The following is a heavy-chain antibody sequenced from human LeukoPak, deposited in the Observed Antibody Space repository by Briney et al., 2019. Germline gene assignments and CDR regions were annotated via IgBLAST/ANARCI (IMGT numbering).Heavy chain of an antibody. CDR3: ATSSGWKSNIDY. D-gene: IGHD6-19*01. J-gene: IGHJ4*02. V-gene: IGHV1-18*01. CDR1: GYTFTSNG. Sequence: ASVKVSCKASGYTFTSNGISWVRQAPGQGLEWMGWISAYNGHTNYAQKLQGRVTMTRDTSISTAYMELSRLRSDDTAVFYCATSSGWKSNIDYWGQGTLVTVSS. CDR2: ISAYNGHT.